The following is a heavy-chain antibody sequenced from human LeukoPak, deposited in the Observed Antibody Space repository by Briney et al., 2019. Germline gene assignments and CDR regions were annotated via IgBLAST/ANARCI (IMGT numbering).Heavy chain of an antibody. CDR3: VRTPPNWGFDY. CDR2: MSPNSGDT. J-gene: IGHJ4*02. D-gene: IGHD7-27*01. CDR1: VYTFTTHD. V-gene: IGHV1-8*01. Sequence: ASVKVSCRASVYTFTTHDLKWVRQATGQWLEWMGWMSPNSGDTGYAQKFQGRVTMTSDSSISTAFMELSSLRSEDTAIYYCVRTPPNWGFDYWGQGTLVTVSS.